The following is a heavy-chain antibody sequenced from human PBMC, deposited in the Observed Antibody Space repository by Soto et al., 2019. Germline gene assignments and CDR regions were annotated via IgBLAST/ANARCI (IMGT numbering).Heavy chain of an antibody. V-gene: IGHV1-69*01. D-gene: IGHD3-22*01. CDR3: ARVGPAHYYDSSGYYSPLDY. J-gene: IGHJ4*02. Sequence: QVQLVQSGAEVKKPGSSVKVSCKASGDTFSSYAINWVRQAPGQGLEWMGGIIPMFGTANYAQKFKCRVTITAGESTSTVYVELSSLRSEDTAVYYCARVGPAHYYDSSGYYSPLDYWGQGTLVTVSS. CDR1: GDTFSSYA. CDR2: IIPMFGTA.